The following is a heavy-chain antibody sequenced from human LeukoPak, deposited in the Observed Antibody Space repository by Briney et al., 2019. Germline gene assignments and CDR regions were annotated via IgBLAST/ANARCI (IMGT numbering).Heavy chain of an antibody. CDR1: DGSMSHYY. CDR2: ISNSGST. Sequence: SETLSLTCTVSDGSMSHYYWSWVRQTPGKGLEYIGYISNSGSTDHNPPLKSRVTISLDTSKNRLSLKLSSVTAADTAVYYCARRGRAAGKYGGYEYWYFDYWGQGTLVTVSS. V-gene: IGHV4-59*08. D-gene: IGHD5-12*01. CDR3: ARRGRAAGKYGGYEYWYFDY. J-gene: IGHJ4*02.